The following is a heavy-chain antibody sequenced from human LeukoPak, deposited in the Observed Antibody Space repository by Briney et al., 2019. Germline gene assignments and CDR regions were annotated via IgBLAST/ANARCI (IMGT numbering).Heavy chain of an antibody. CDR3: AIGRQLGY. V-gene: IGHV3-7*01. J-gene: IGHJ4*02. D-gene: IGHD3-16*01. CDR2: IKQDGSEK. Sequence: GGTLRLSCAASGFTFSSYWMSWVRQAPGKGLDRVANIKQDGSEKYYVDSVKGRFTISRDNAKNLLYLQMNSLKAEDTALYYCAIGRQLGYWGQGTLVTVSS. CDR1: GFTFSSYW.